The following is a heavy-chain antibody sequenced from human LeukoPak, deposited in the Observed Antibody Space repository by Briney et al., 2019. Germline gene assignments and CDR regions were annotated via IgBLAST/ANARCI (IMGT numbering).Heavy chain of an antibody. Sequence: PSVTLSLTCAVYGGSFSGYYWSWIRQPPGKGLEWIGEINHSGSTNYNPSLKSRVTISVDTSKNQFSLKLSSVTAADTAVYYCARAEAMDVWGQGTTVTVSS. CDR2: INHSGST. CDR1: GGSFSGYY. J-gene: IGHJ6*02. CDR3: ARAEAMDV. V-gene: IGHV4-34*01.